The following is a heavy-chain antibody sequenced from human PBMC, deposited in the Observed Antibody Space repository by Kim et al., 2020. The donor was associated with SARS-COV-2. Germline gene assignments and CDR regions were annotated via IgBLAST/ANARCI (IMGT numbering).Heavy chain of an antibody. Sequence: ASVKVSCKASGYTFTSYDINWVRQATGQGLEWMGWMNPNCGNTGYAQKFQGRVTMTRNTSISTAYMELSSLRSEDTAVYYCARGRYYREVTIFGVVSHYYYYYMDVWGKETTVTVSS. CDR1: GYTFTSYD. V-gene: IGHV1-8*02. D-gene: IGHD3-3*01. CDR2: MNPNCGNT. CDR3: ARGRYYREVTIFGVVSHYYYYYMDV. J-gene: IGHJ6*03.